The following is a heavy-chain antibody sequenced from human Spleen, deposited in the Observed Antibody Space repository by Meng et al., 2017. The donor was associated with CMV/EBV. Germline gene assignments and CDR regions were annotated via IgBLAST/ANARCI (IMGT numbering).Heavy chain of an antibody. CDR2: ISSSGSTI. CDR1: GFTFSSYA. Sequence: GESLKISCAASGFTFSSYAMSWVRQAPGKGLEWVSYISSSGSTIYYADSVKGRFTISRDNAKNSLYLQMNSLRAEDTAVYYCARAYCSSTSCYIYRYYYYGMDVWGQGTTVTVSS. J-gene: IGHJ6*02. D-gene: IGHD2-2*02. CDR3: ARAYCSSTSCYIYRYYYYGMDV. V-gene: IGHV3-48*04.